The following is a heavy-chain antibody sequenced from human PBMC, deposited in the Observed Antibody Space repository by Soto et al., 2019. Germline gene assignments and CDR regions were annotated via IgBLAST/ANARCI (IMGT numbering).Heavy chain of an antibody. J-gene: IGHJ4*02. CDR3: DVAVAGPTALGY. V-gene: IGHV3-74*01. Sequence: EVQLVESGGGLVQPGGSLRLSCAASGFTFSSYWMHWVRQAPGKGLVWVSRINSDGSSTSYADSVKGRFTISRDNAKNTLYLQMNSLRAEDTAVYYCDVAVAGPTALGYWGQGTLVTVSS. D-gene: IGHD6-19*01. CDR1: GFTFSSYW. CDR2: INSDGSST.